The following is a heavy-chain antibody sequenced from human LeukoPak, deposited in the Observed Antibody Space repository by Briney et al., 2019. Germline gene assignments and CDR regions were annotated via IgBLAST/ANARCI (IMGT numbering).Heavy chain of an antibody. V-gene: IGHV4-39*01. CDR2: IYDSGST. Sequence: SETLSLKCTVSGCSISSSRNYWGWIRQPPEKVLEWIGSIYDSGSTYYNPSLKSLVTIAVDTSKNQYSLKLSSVTAADTTVYYCTRHPSYGPFDYWGQGTLVTVSS. J-gene: IGHJ4*02. CDR1: GCSISSSRNY. CDR3: TRHPSYGPFDY. D-gene: IGHD3-16*01.